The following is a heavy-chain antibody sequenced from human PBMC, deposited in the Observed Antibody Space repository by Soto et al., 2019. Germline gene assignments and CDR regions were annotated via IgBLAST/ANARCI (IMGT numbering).Heavy chain of an antibody. CDR2: ISYDGSNK. V-gene: IGHV3-30*18. CDR3: AKEWVAGFQH. J-gene: IGHJ1*01. Sequence: QVQLVESGGGVVQPGRSLRLSCAASGFTFSNFAMHWVRQAPGKGLEWVAVISYDGSNKYYVDAEKGRFTISRDNSKNTLYLRMNSLRAEDTAVYYCAKEWVAGFQHWGQGTLVTVSS. CDR1: GFTFSNFA. D-gene: IGHD6-19*01.